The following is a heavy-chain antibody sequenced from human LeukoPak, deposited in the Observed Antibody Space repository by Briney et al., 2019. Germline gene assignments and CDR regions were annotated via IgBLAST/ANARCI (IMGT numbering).Heavy chain of an antibody. D-gene: IGHD6-19*01. CDR3: AIDAPGWGGHGLDV. CDR1: GLTFSSYG. Sequence: PGGSLRLSCAASGLTFSSYGMHWVRQAPGKGLEWVAVIWYDGSNKYYADSVKGRFTISRDNSKNTLYLQMNSLKTEDTAMYYCAIDAPGWGGHGLDVWGQGTTVTVS. CDR2: IWYDGSNK. V-gene: IGHV3-33*01. J-gene: IGHJ6*02.